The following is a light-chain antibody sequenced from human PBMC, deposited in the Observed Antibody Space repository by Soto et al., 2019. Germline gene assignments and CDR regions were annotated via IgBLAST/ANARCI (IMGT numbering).Light chain of an antibody. V-gene: IGKV1-9*01. Sequence: DIQFTQSPSFLSASVGDRDTITCRASQGISSYLAWYQQKPGKAPKLLIYAASTLQSGVPSRFSGSGSGTEFTLTISSLQPEDFATYYCQQLNRFPLTFGGGTKVDIK. J-gene: IGKJ4*01. CDR1: QGISSY. CDR3: QQLNRFPLT. CDR2: AAS.